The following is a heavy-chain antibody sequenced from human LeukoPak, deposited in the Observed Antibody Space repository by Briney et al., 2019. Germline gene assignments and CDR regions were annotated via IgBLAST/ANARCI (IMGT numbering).Heavy chain of an antibody. CDR3: ARDADTTTRNWYFDL. J-gene: IGHJ2*01. Sequence: GGSLRLSCAPSGFTFRNYGIHWVRQAPGKGLEWVAAISYDGTKKFYSDSGEGRFTISRDNSMNTLYLQINSLRAEDTALYFRARDADTTTRNWYFDLWGRGTLLTVSS. V-gene: IGHV3-30*03. D-gene: IGHD3-16*01. CDR2: ISYDGTKK. CDR1: GFTFRNYG.